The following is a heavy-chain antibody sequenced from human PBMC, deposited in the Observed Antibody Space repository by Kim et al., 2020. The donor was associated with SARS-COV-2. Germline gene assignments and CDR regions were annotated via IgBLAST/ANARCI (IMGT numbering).Heavy chain of an antibody. D-gene: IGHD3-10*01. V-gene: IGHV1-69*10. CDR2: IIPILGTS. CDR3: ARNRLSGGSGSYYNREFDY. J-gene: IGHJ4*02. Sequence: SVKVSCKASGGTFSSYAINWVRQAPGQGLEWMGGIIPILGTSNHAQKFQGRVTITADKSTSTAYMELSSLRSEDTAVYYCARNRLSGGSGSYYNREFDYWGQGTLVTVSS. CDR1: GGTFSSYA.